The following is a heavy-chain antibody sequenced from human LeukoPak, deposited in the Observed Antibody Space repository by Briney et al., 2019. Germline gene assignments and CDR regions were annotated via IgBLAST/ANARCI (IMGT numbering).Heavy chain of an antibody. CDR2: IYHSGST. D-gene: IGHD3-22*01. CDR1: GDSISSGYY. J-gene: IGHJ3*02. V-gene: IGHV4-38-2*01. Sequence: SQTLSLTCAVSGDSISSGYYWGWIRQPPGKGLEWIGSIYHSGSTYYNPSLKSRVTISVDTSKNQFSLKLSSVTAADTAVYYCAIDTYYYDSSGYYPHDAFDIWGQGTMVTVSS. CDR3: AIDTYYYDSSGYYPHDAFDI.